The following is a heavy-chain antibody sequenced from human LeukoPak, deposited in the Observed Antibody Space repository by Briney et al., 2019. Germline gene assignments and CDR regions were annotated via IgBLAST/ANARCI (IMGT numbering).Heavy chain of an antibody. CDR3: ARHSELLWFGEVSSWFDP. J-gene: IGHJ5*02. V-gene: IGHV4-59*08. CDR1: GGSISCYY. D-gene: IGHD3-10*01. Sequence: PSETLSLTCTVSGGSISCYYWSWIRQPPGKGLVWIGYIYYSGSTNYNPSLKSRVTISVDTSKNQFSLKLSSVTAADTAVYYCARHSELLWFGEVSSWFDPWGQGTLVTVSS. CDR2: IYYSGST.